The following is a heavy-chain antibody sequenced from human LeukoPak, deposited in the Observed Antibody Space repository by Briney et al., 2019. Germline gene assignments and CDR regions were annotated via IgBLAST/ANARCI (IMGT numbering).Heavy chain of an antibody. D-gene: IGHD6-13*01. CDR3: ARDAGPNPDFDY. CDR1: GFTFSSYS. Sequence: AGSLRLSCAASGFTFSSYSMNWVRQAPGEGLEWVSSISSSSSYIYYADSVKGRFTISRDNAKNSLYLQMNSLRAEDTAVYYCARDAGPNPDFDYWGEGTLVTVSS. V-gene: IGHV3-21*01. J-gene: IGHJ4*02. CDR2: ISSSSSYI.